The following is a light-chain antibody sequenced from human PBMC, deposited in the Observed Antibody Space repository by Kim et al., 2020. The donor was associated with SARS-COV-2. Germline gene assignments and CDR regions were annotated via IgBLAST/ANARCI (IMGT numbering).Light chain of an antibody. V-gene: IGLV2-14*03. CDR3: SSYTSSSTEV. J-gene: IGLJ2*01. Sequence: GQWITISCTGTSSDVGGYNYVSWYQQHPGKAPKLMIYDVSNRPSGVSNRFSGSKSGNTASLTISGLQAEDEADYYCSSYTSSSTEVFGGGTQLTVL. CDR2: DVS. CDR1: SSDVGGYNY.